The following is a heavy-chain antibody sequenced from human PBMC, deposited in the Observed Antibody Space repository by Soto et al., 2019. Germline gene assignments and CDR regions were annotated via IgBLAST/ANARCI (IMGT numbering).Heavy chain of an antibody. CDR3: AREIVDTPMVTYHYYYGMDV. J-gene: IGHJ6*02. V-gene: IGHV3-11*01. CDR2: ISSSGITI. CDR1: GFTFSNYY. D-gene: IGHD5-18*01. Sequence: QVQLVESGGGLVKPGGSLRLSCAASGFTFSNYYMSWIRQAPGKGLEWVSYISSSGITIYDADSVKGRFTISRYNAKNALYLQMNSLKAEATAVYYCAREIVDTPMVTYHYYYGMDVWGHGTTVTVSS.